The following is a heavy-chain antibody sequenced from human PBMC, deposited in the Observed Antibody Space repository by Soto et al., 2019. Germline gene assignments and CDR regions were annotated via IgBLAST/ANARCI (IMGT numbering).Heavy chain of an antibody. CDR2: IGGSGRNT. CDR1: GFTFSKSG. J-gene: IGHJ4*02. Sequence: GSLRLSCAASGFTFSKSGMSWVRQAPGKGLEWVAGIGGSGRNTYYADSVKGRFTISRDNSKNTLFLQMNSLRAEDTAIYYCAKDGLSDSPSAIDYWGLGTVVTVSS. CDR3: AKDGLSDSPSAIDY. V-gene: IGHV3-23*01. D-gene: IGHD6-13*01.